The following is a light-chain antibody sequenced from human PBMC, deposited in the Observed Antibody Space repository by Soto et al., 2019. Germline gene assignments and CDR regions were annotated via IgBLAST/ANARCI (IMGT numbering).Light chain of an antibody. V-gene: IGLV2-14*03. J-gene: IGLJ1*01. CDR1: SSDVGGYNY. CDR2: DVS. Sequence: SALTQPASVSGAPGQSITTSCTGTSSDVGGYNYVSWYQQLPGKAPKLMIYDVSNRPSGVSDRFSGSKSGNTASLTISGLQAEDEADYYCSSYTSSSTLGVFGTGTKVTVL. CDR3: SSYTSSSTLGV.